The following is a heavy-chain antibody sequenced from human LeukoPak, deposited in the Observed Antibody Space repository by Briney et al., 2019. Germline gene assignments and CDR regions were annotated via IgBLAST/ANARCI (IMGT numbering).Heavy chain of an antibody. CDR2: IIPIFGTA. D-gene: IGHD3-10*01. CDR3: ARDRTDYYGSGSYYIFDY. J-gene: IGHJ4*02. CDR1: GGTFSSYA. V-gene: IGHV1-69*13. Sequence: SVKVSCKASGGTFSSYAISWVRQAPGQGLEWMGGIIPIFGTANYAQKFQGRVTITADESTSPAYMELSSLRSEDTAVYYCARDRTDYYGSGSYYIFDYWGQGTLVTVSS.